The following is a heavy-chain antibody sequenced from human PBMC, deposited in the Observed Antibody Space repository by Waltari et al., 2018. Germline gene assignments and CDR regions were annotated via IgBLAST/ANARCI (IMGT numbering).Heavy chain of an antibody. CDR1: GGSISSYY. Sequence: QVQLQESGPGLVKPSETLSLTCTVSGGSISSYYWSWIRQPAGKGLEWIGRIYTSGRTNYNPSLKSRGTRSVDTSKNQFSLKLSVVTAADTAGYYCARDSMGGGLDYWGQGTLVTVSS. V-gene: IGHV4-4*07. D-gene: IGHD3-16*01. CDR2: IYTSGRT. CDR3: ARDSMGGGLDY. J-gene: IGHJ4*02.